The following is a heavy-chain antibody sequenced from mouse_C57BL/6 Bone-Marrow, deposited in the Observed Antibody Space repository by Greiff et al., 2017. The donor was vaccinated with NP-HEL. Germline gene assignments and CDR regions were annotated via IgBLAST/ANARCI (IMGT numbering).Heavy chain of an antibody. CDR2: VYPYNGGN. D-gene: IGHD3-2*02. Sequence: EVQLQQSGPVLVKPGPSVKISCKASGFTFTDYYMNWVKQSHGKSLEWIGLVYPYNGGNSYNQKFKGKATLTVDTSSSTAYMELNSLTSEDSAVYYCARWKAWGAGDYFDYWGQGTTLTVSS. CDR3: ARWKAWGAGDYFDY. CDR1: GFTFTDYY. J-gene: IGHJ2*01. V-gene: IGHV1-36*01.